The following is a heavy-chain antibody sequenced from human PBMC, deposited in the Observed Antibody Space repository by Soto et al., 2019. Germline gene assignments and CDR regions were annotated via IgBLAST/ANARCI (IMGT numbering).Heavy chain of an antibody. Sequence: EVQLLESGGGLVQPGGSLRLSCAASGFTCTTHAMNWVRQAPGKGLEWVSSISGSGGTTDYADSVKGRFTISRDNSKNTLYLQMNSLRAEDTAVYYCAKGLGEFSYYGMDVWGQGTTATVSS. CDR1: GFTCTTHA. V-gene: IGHV3-23*01. J-gene: IGHJ6*02. D-gene: IGHD3-10*01. CDR3: AKGLGEFSYYGMDV. CDR2: ISGSGGTT.